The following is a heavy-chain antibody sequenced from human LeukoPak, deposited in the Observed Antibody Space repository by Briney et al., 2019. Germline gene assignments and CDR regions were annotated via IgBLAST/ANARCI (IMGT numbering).Heavy chain of an antibody. CDR2: IYYSGST. V-gene: IGHV4-30-4*08. J-gene: IGHJ3*02. D-gene: IGHD2-2*01. CDR1: GGSISSGDYY. CDR3: ARDCSSTSDVDAFDI. Sequence: SETLSLTCTISGGSISSGDYYWSWIRQPPGKGLEWIGYIYYSGSTYYNPSLKSRVTISVDTSKNQFSVKLSSVTAADTAVYYCARDCSSTSDVDAFDIWGQGTMVTVSS.